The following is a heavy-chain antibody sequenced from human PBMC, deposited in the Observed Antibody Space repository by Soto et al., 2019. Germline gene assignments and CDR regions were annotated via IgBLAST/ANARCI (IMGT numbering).Heavy chain of an antibody. CDR3: ARDRADYGSGNYYNRIDF. V-gene: IGHV1-69*01. CDR1: GGIFSTYA. Sequence: QVQLVQSGAEVKKPGSSVKVSCQASGGIFSTYAISWLRQAPGQGLEWMGGIIPLFGTPNYAQRSQGRVTITADESTSTAYMELSRLRSEDTAVYYCARDRADYGSGNYYNRIDFWGQGTLVTVSS. CDR2: IIPLFGTP. D-gene: IGHD3-10*01. J-gene: IGHJ4*02.